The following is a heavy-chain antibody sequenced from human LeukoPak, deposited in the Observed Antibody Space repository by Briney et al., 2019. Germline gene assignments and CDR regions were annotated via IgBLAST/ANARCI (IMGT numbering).Heavy chain of an antibody. Sequence: PGGSLRLSCAASGFTVTSNWIHWVRQAPGKGLVWVSRIDDSGSGTSYADSVKGRFTISRDTAKNTVYLQMNSLRAEDTAVYYCARQIAARPVDYWGQGTLVTVSS. J-gene: IGHJ4*02. CDR2: IDDSGSGT. V-gene: IGHV3-74*01. D-gene: IGHD6-6*01. CDR3: ARQIAARPVDY. CDR1: GFTVTSNW.